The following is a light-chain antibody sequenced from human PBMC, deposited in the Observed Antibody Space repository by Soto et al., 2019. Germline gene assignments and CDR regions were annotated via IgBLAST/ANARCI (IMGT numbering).Light chain of an antibody. CDR3: QSYDSSLSAHYV. CDR2: GNS. J-gene: IGLJ1*01. Sequence: QSVLTQPPSVSGAPGQRVTISCTGSSSNIGATYDVQWYQQLPGTAPKLLIYGNSNRPAGVPDRFSGFTSGTSASLAITGLQADDEADYYCQSYDSSLSAHYVFGTGTKVTVL. V-gene: IGLV1-40*01. CDR1: SSNIGATYD.